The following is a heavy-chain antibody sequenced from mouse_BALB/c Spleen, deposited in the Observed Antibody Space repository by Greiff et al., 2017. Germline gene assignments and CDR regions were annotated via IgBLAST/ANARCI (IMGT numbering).Heavy chain of an antibody. CDR2: IRNKANGYTT. J-gene: IGHJ3*01. CDR1: GFTFTDYY. V-gene: IGHV7-3*02. Sequence: EVKLMESGGGLVQPGGSLRLSCATSGFTFTDYYMSWVRQPPGKALEWLGFIRNKANGYTTEYSASVKGRFTISRDNSQSILYLQMNTLRAEDSATYYCARDTYGNYVPFAYWGQGTLVTVSA. CDR3: ARDTYGNYVPFAY. D-gene: IGHD2-1*01.